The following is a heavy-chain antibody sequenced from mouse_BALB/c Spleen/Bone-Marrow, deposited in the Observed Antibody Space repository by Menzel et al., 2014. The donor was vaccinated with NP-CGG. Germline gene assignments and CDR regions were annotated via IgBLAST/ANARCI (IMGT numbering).Heavy chain of an antibody. V-gene: IGHV2-6-1*01. CDR3: ARHYYGSSYWYFDV. CDR2: IWSDGST. D-gene: IGHD1-1*01. Sequence: VQLVESGPGLVAPSQSLSITCTLSGFSLTSYGVHWVRQPPGKGLEWLVVIWSDGSTTYNSALKSRLSISKDNSKSQVFLKMNSLQTDDTAMYYCARHYYGSSYWYFDVWGAGTTVTVSS. J-gene: IGHJ1*01. CDR1: GFSLTSYG.